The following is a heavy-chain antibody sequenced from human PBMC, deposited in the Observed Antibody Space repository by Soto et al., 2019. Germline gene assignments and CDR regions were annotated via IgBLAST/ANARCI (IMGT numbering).Heavy chain of an antibody. CDR2: ISGSGGST. Sequence: GGSLRLSCAASGFTFSSYAMSWVRQAPGKGLEWVSAISGSGGSTYYADSVKGRFTISRDNSKNTLYLQMNSLRAEDTAVYYCAKDRDADFWSGFTNRNSYYYYYGMDVWGQGTTVPLSS. D-gene: IGHD3-3*01. CDR3: AKDRDADFWSGFTNRNSYYYYYGMDV. J-gene: IGHJ6*02. V-gene: IGHV3-23*01. CDR1: GFTFSSYA.